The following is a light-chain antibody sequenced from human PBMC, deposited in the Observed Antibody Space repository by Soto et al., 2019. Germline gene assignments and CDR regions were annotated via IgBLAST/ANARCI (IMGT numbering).Light chain of an antibody. CDR2: GAS. V-gene: IGKV3-20*01. CDR1: QSVSRN. J-gene: IGKJ1*01. Sequence: EVMITQCPATRPVSPGERATLSCRATQSVSRNLAWYQTKPGQAPRLLIYGASIRANGIPVRFSGGGSGTDLTLIVSRLEPADFAFYDCQLYGSSHTWTFRQGTKVDIK. CDR3: QLYGSSHTWT.